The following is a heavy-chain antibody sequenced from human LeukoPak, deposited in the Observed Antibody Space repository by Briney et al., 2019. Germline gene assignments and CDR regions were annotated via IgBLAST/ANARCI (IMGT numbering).Heavy chain of an antibody. D-gene: IGHD3-22*01. CDR3: ASLTTADAFDI. Sequence: PSETLSLTCTVSGGSSSSVYWSWIRQPPEKGLEWIGYIDYSGSTNYNPSLKSRVTISVDTSKNQFSLKVSSVTAADTAVYYCASLTTADAFDIWGQGTMVTVSS. CDR1: GGSSSSVY. V-gene: IGHV4-59*01. CDR2: IDYSGST. J-gene: IGHJ3*02.